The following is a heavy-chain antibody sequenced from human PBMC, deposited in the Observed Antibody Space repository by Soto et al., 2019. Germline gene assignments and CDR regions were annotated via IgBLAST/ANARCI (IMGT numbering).Heavy chain of an antibody. V-gene: IGHV3-23*01. CDR1: GFTFSTYA. CDR2: ISASGDST. J-gene: IGHJ5*01. D-gene: IGHD3-10*01. CDR3: AEISRGYGSWGSFGS. Sequence: EVQLLESGGGLVQPGGSLRLSCAASGFTFSTYAMTWVRQAPGKGLEWVSAISASGDSTYYADSVNGRFTISRDNSNNALYLQMNSLRPEDTAVYYCAEISRGYGSWGSFGSWGQGTLVTVSS.